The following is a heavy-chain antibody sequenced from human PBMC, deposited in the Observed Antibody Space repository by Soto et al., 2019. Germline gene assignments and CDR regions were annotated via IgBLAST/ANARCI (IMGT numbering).Heavy chain of an antibody. J-gene: IGHJ4*02. CDR2: ISAYNGNT. CDR1: GYTFTSYG. V-gene: IGHV1-18*01. Sequence: ASVKVSCKASGYTFTSYGISWVRQAPGQGLEWMGWISAYNGNTNYAQKLQGRVAMTTDTSTSTAYMELRSLRSDDTAVYYCARDRVVTAHQPMDYWGQGTLVTVSS. D-gene: IGHD2-21*02. CDR3: ARDRVVTAHQPMDY.